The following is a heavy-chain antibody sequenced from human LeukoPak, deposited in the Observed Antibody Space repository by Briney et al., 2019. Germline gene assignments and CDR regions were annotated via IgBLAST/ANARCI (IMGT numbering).Heavy chain of an antibody. Sequence: GGSLRLSCAASGFTVSSNYMSWVRQAPGKGLEWVSVIYSGGSTYYADSVKGRFTISRDNSKNTLYLQMNSLRAEDTAVYYCAKDSGPGSYYPTGDEYWGQGILVTVSS. J-gene: IGHJ4*02. V-gene: IGHV3-53*01. CDR2: IYSGGST. D-gene: IGHD3-10*01. CDR3: AKDSGPGSYYPTGDEY. CDR1: GFTVSSNY.